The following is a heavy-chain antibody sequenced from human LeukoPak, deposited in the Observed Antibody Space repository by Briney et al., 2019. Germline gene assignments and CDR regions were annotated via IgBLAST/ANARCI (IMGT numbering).Heavy chain of an antibody. J-gene: IGHJ5*02. D-gene: IGHD3-10*01. V-gene: IGHV4-30-2*01. CDR2: IYHSGST. CDR1: GGSFSGYS. CDR3: ARDLTMVRGVPRTGFDP. Sequence: SETLSLTCAVYGGSFSGYSWSWIRQPPGKGLEWIGYIYHSGSTYYNPSLKSRVTISVDRSKNQFSLKLSSVTAADTAVYYCARDLTMVRGVPRTGFDPWGQGTLVTVSS.